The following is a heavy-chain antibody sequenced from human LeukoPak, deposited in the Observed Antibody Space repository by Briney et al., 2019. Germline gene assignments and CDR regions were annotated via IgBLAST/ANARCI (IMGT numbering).Heavy chain of an antibody. J-gene: IGHJ6*02. CDR2: INTNTGNP. Sequence: GASVKVSCKASGYTFTIYAMNWVRQAPGQGLEWMGWINTNTGNPTYAQGFTGRFVFSLDTSVSTAYLQISSLKAEDTAVYYCATGEFYYYYYGMDVWGQGTTVTVSS. CDR1: GYTFTIYA. V-gene: IGHV7-4-1*02. CDR3: ATGEFYYYYYGMDV. D-gene: IGHD1-26*01.